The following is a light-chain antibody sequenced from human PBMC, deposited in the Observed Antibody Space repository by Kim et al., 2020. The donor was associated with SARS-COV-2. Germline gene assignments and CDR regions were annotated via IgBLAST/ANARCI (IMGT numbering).Light chain of an antibody. Sequence: EFVLTQSPGTLSLSPGERATLSCRASQSVTSSYLAWYQQRPGQAPRLLMYDASNRATGIPDFTLTIRRLEPEDFSVYYCQQYGSSPPTFGQGTKVDIK. J-gene: IGKJ1*01. V-gene: IGKV3-20*01. CDR2: DAS. CDR1: QSVTSSY. CDR3: QQYGSSPPT.